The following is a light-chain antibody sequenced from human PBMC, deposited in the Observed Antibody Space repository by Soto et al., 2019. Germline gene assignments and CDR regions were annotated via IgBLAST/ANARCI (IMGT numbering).Light chain of an antibody. J-gene: IGKJ1*01. CDR2: AAS. V-gene: IGKV3-20*01. Sequence: EIVLTQSPDTLSLSPGERATLSCRASQSVADNYLAWYQQKPGQAPRLLIYAASRRATGIPDTFSGSGSGTDFTLTISRLEPEDFALYYCHQYGHSPRTFGQGTNVEIK. CDR3: HQYGHSPRT. CDR1: QSVADNY.